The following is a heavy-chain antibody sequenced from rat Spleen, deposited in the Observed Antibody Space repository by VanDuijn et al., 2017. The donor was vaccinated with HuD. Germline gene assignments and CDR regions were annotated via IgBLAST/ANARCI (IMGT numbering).Heavy chain of an antibody. J-gene: IGHJ2*01. CDR1: GFSLTSYN. CDR2: IWTGGST. CDR3: ARRHYGYTDYFDS. V-gene: IGHV2-30*01. D-gene: IGHD1-11*01. Sequence: QVQLKESGPGLVQPSQTLSLTCTVSGFSLTSYNVHWVRQPTGKGLEWMGVIWTGGSTAYNSLLSSRRSISRDISKSQVFLKMNRLQTEDTATYYCARRHYGYTDYFDSWGQGVMVTVSS.